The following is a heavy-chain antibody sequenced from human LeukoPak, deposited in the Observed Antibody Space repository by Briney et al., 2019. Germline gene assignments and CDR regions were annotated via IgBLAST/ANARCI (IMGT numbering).Heavy chain of an antibody. CDR2: INHSGST. D-gene: IGHD4-23*01. V-gene: IGHV4-34*01. CDR1: GGSFSGYY. Sequence: SETLSLTCAVYGGSFSGYYWRWIRQPTGKGLEWIGEINHSGSTNYNPSLKSRVTISVDTSKNQFSLKLSSVTAADTAVYYCARNPYGDYGGTTGFDYWGQGTLVTVSS. J-gene: IGHJ4*02. CDR3: ARNPYGDYGGTTGFDY.